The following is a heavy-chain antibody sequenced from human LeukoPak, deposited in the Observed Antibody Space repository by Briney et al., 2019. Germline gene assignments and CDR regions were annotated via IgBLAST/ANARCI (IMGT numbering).Heavy chain of an antibody. D-gene: IGHD1-1*01. CDR1: GFTFSSYA. V-gene: IGHV3-23*01. CDR2: ISGSGGIT. J-gene: IGHJ4*02. CDR3: AKVTTLRPVDN. Sequence: GGSLRLSCAASGFTFSSYAMSWVRHALGEGLEWGSAISGSGGITYYADSVRGRYTHSRDKSKNTLYLQKRNLRAADTAVYNSAKVTTLRPVDNWGPGT.